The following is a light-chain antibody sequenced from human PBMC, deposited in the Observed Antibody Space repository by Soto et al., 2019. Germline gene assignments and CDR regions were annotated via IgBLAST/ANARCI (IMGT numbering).Light chain of an antibody. CDR1: QSVSSY. Sequence: EIVLTQSPATLSLSPGERATLSCRASQSVSSYLAWYQQKPGQAPRLLIYDASNRATDIPARFSGSGSGTDFTLTISSLEPEDFAVYYCQQRSNWTFGQGTKVDI. V-gene: IGKV3-11*01. CDR3: QQRSNWT. CDR2: DAS. J-gene: IGKJ1*01.